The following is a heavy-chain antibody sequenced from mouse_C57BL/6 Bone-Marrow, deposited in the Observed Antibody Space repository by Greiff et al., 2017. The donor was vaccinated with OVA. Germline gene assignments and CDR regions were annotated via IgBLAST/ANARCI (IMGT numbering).Heavy chain of an antibody. V-gene: IGHV1-18*01. J-gene: IGHJ4*01. CDR1: GYTFTDYN. CDR3: ARRLGLPYYYAMDY. CDR2: INPNNGGT. D-gene: IGHD2-4*01. Sequence: EVQVVESGPELVKPGASVKIPCKASGYTFTDYNMDWVKQSHGKSLEWIGDINPNNGGTIYNQKFKGKATLTVDKSSSTAYMELRSLTSEDTAVYYCARRLGLPYYYAMDYWGQGTSVTVSS.